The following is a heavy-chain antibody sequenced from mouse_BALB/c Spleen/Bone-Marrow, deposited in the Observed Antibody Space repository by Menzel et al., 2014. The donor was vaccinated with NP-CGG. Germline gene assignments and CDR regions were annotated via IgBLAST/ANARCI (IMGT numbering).Heavy chain of an antibody. V-gene: IGHV1-15*01. CDR2: IDPETGGT. CDR3: TSRTPYYDSHYYYTMDY. J-gene: IGHJ4*01. D-gene: IGHD2-4*01. Sequence: QVQLKQSGAELVRPGASVTLSCKASGYTFTDYEMHWVKQTPVHGLEWIGAIDPETGGTADNQKFRGKATLTADKSSSTAYMELRSLTSEDSAVYYVTSRTPYYDSHYYYTMDYWGQGTSVTVSS. CDR1: GYTFTDYE.